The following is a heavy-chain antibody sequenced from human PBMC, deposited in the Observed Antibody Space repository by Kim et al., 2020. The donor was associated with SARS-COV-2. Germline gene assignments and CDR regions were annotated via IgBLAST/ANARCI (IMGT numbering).Heavy chain of an antibody. CDR1: GFTFSTYG. J-gene: IGHJ4*02. D-gene: IGHD2-2*02. V-gene: IGHV3-33*01. CDR3: ARGYCCTATCYTGGTYFDY. CDR2: LWYDGSNN. Sequence: GGSLRLSCAASGFTFSTYGMHWVRQAPGKGLEWVATLWYDGSNNYYPDSVKGRFTVSRDNSKNTLYLQVNSLRAEDTAVYYCARGYCCTATCYTGGTYFDYWGRGTLVTVSS.